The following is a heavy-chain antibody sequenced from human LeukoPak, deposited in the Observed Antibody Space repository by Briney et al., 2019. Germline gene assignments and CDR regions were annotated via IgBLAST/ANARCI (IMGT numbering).Heavy chain of an antibody. CDR3: ARGRTMIRGLDY. V-gene: IGHV4-31*03. J-gene: IGHJ4*02. CDR2: MYYSGST. CDR1: GGSISSGSYY. D-gene: IGHD3-10*01. Sequence: SETLSLTCTVSGGSISSGSYYWTWIRQHSGKGLEWIGYMYYSGSTYYNPSLESRVTMSVDTSKNQFSLKLSSVTAADTAVYYCARGRTMIRGLDYRGQGTLVTVSS.